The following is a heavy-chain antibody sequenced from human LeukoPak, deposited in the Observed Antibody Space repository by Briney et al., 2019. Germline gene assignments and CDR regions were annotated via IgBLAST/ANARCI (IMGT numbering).Heavy chain of an antibody. CDR2: IIPIFGTA. CDR3: AGVHVEMATITSFGSYYYYMDV. J-gene: IGHJ6*03. CDR1: GGTFSSYA. D-gene: IGHD5-24*01. Sequence: SVKVSCKASGGTFSSYAISWVRQAPGQGLEWMGGIIPIFGTANYAQKFQGRVTITADKSTSTAYMELSSLRSEDTAVYYCAGVHVEMATITSFGSYYYYMDVWGKGTTVTVSS. V-gene: IGHV1-69*06.